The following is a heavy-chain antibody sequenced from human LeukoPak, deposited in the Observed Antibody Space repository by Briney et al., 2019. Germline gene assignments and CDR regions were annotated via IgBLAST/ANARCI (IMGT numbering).Heavy chain of an antibody. CDR2: IYHSGST. D-gene: IGHD6-13*01. Sequence: SETLSLTCSVSGYAISSGYFWGWIRQPPGEGLEWIGTIYHSGSTYYNPSLKSRVTISVDTSKNQFSLKLSSVTAADTAVYYCARGYSSSWYFNWFDPWGKGTLVTVSS. J-gene: IGHJ5*02. CDR1: GYAISSGYF. CDR3: ARGYSSSWYFNWFDP. V-gene: IGHV4-38-2*02.